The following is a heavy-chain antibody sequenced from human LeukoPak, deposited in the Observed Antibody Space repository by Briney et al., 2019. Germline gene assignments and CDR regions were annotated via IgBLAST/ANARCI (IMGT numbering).Heavy chain of an antibody. Sequence: SETLSLTCAVYGGSFSGYYWSWIRQPPGKGLEWIGEINHSGSTNYNPSLKSRVTISVDTSKNQFSLKLSSMTAADTAVYYCARGLEYSSSLGRIDYWGQGTLVTVSS. V-gene: IGHV4-34*01. D-gene: IGHD6-6*01. CDR1: GGSFSGYY. CDR3: ARGLEYSSSLGRIDY. J-gene: IGHJ4*02. CDR2: INHSGST.